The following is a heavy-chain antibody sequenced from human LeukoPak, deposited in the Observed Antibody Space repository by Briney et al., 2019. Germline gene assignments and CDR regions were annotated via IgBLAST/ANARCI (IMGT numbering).Heavy chain of an antibody. CDR1: GLTFNNYW. CDR3: AREGGIVGADDAFVI. Sequence: GGSLRLSCAASGLTFNNYWMSWVRQAPGKGLEWVANINKNGSEKYYVDSVKGRFTISRDNAKNLLYLQMNSLRAEDTAVYYCAREGGIVGADDAFVIWGQGTMVTVSS. CDR2: INKNGSEK. V-gene: IGHV3-7*01. D-gene: IGHD1-26*01. J-gene: IGHJ3*02.